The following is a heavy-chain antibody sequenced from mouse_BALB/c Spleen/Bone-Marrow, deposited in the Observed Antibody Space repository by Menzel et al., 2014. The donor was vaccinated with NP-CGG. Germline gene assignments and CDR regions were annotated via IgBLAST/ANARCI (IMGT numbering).Heavy chain of an antibody. Sequence: EVQRVESGAELVKPGASVKLSCTASGFNIKDTYLHWVKQRPEQGLDWIGRTDPASGNTKYDPKFQGKATITADTSSNTASMRLSSLTSEDTAVYYCAIFRYGWCSDVWGAGTPGTASS. D-gene: IGHD1-1*02. V-gene: IGHV14-3*02. CDR1: GFNIKDTY. J-gene: IGHJ1*01. CDR3: AIFRYGWCSDV. CDR2: TDPASGNT.